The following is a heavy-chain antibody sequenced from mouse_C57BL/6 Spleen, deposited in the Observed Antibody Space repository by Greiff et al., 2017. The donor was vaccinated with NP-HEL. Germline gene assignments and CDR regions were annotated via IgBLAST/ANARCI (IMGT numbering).Heavy chain of an antibody. CDR3: ARSDYDLYYFDY. V-gene: IGHV1-55*01. D-gene: IGHD2-4*01. J-gene: IGHJ2*01. CDR2: IYPGSGST. Sequence: VQLQQPGAELVKPGASVKMSCKASGYTFTSYWITWVKQRPGQGLEWIGDIYPGSGSTNYNEKFKSKATLTVDTSSSTAYMQLSSLTSEDSAVYYCARSDYDLYYFDYWGQGTTLTVSS. CDR1: GYTFTSYW.